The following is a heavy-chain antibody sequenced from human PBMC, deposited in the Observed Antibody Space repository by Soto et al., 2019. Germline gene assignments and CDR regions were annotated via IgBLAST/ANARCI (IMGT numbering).Heavy chain of an antibody. Sequence: QVQLVQSGADVKKPGASVKVSCKASGYTFTSYYMHWVRQAPGQGLEWMGIINPSGGSTSYAQKFQGRVTMTRDTSTSTVYMELSSLRSEDTAVYYCARDIVKDEMITFGGVIVSGGPADYWGQGTLVTVSS. D-gene: IGHD3-16*02. V-gene: IGHV1-46*03. CDR1: GYTFTSYY. CDR2: INPSGGST. CDR3: ARDIVKDEMITFGGVIVSGGPADY. J-gene: IGHJ4*02.